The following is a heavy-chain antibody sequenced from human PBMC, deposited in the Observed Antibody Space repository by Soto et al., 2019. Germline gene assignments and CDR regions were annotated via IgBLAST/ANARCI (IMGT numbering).Heavy chain of an antibody. J-gene: IGHJ5*02. CDR3: ARSSGGNFGIIIEGSNWFDP. V-gene: IGHV1-46*01. Sequence: VASVKVSCKASGYTFTSYYMHWVRQAPGQGPEWMGIINPSGGSTSYAQKFQGRVTMTRDTSRSTVYMELRSLRSDDTAIYYCARSSGGNFGIIIEGSNWFDPWGQGTLVTVSS. CDR1: GYTFTSYY. CDR2: INPSGGST. D-gene: IGHD3-3*01.